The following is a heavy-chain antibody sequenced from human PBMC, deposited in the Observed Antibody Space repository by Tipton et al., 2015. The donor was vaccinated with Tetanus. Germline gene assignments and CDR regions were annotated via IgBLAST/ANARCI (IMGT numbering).Heavy chain of an antibody. CDR3: ARVQEQRIYYYGMDV. V-gene: IGHV1-18*01. D-gene: IGHD6-25*01. CDR1: GYTFTHYG. J-gene: IGHJ6*02. CDR2: ISAYNGKT. Sequence: QLVQSGAEVKKPGASVKVSCKASGYTFTHYGISWVRQAPGQGLEWVGWISAYNGKTKYAQRLQGRVTMTTDRSAGTAYMDLRRLRSDDTAVYYCARVQEQRIYYYGMDVWGQGTTVTVSS.